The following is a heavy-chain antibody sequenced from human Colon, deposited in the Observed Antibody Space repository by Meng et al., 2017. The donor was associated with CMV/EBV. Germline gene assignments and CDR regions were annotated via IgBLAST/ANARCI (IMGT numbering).Heavy chain of an antibody. D-gene: IGHD4-11*01. CDR3: ARGVGGDYSNPLFDY. V-gene: IGHV1-2*02. J-gene: IGHJ4*02. CDR2: INPNSGGT. Sequence: ASVTVSCKGSGYTFTGYYVHWVRQAPGQGLEWMGWINPNSGGTSYAQKFQGRVTMTRDTSISTAYMEVGRLRSDDTAVYYCARGVGGDYSNPLFDYWGQGTLVTVSS. CDR1: GYTFTGYY.